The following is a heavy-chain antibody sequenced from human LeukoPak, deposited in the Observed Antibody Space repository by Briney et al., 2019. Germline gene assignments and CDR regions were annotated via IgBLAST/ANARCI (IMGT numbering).Heavy chain of an antibody. D-gene: IGHD6-19*01. V-gene: IGHV3-23*01. Sequence: PGGSLRLSCAGSGFTFSSYAMSWVRQAPGKGLEWVSAIHSGGSTYYADSVKGRFTISRDNSKNTLFLQMKSLRAEDTAVYYCAKGQGVTGTFDYWGQGTLVPVSS. CDR1: GFTFSSYA. CDR2: IHSGGST. CDR3: AKGQGVTGTFDY. J-gene: IGHJ4*02.